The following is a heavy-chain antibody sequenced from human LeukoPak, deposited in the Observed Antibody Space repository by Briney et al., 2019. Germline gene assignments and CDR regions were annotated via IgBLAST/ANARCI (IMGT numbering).Heavy chain of an antibody. D-gene: IGHD5-12*01. CDR2: IWYDGSNK. J-gene: IGHJ4*02. CDR3: ARVISGYEEFDY. Sequence: GGSLRLSCAASGFTFSSYGMPWVRQAPGKGLEWVAVIWYDGSNKYYADSVKGRFTISRDNSKNTLYLQMNSLRAEDTAVYYCARVISGYEEFDYWGQGTLVTVSS. CDR1: GFTFSSYG. V-gene: IGHV3-33*01.